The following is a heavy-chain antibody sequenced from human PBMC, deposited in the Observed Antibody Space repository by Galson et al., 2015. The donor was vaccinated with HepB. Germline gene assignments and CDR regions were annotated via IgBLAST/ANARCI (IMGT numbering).Heavy chain of an antibody. V-gene: IGHV1-3*01. J-gene: IGHJ4*02. Sequence: SVKVSCKASGYIFTDYAIQWVRQAPGQGLEWMGWINDANGDTKYSQRFQARVTITRDTSATTAYMELKTLTYEDSAVYYCARGSGSHYSPFDHWGQGILVIVSS. CDR2: INDANGDT. CDR3: ARGSGSHYSPFDH. D-gene: IGHD3-10*01. CDR1: GYIFTDYA.